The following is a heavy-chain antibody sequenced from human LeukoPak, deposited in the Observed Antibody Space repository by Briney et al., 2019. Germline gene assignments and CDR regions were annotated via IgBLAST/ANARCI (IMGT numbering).Heavy chain of an antibody. V-gene: IGHV3-7*01. D-gene: IGHD2-15*01. CDR2: IKQDGSEK. Sequence: PGGSLRLSCAASGFTFSSYSMSWVRQAPGKGLEWVANIKQDGSEKYYVDSVKGRFTISRDNAKNSLYLQMNSLRAEDTAVYYCARDSCSGGSCYSSYYYYYMDVWGKGTTVTVSS. CDR1: GFTFSSYS. J-gene: IGHJ6*03. CDR3: ARDSCSGGSCYSSYYYYYMDV.